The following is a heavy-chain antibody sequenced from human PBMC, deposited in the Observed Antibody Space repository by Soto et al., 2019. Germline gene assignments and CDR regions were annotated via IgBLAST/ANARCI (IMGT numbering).Heavy chain of an antibody. Sequence: LRLSCAASGFTFSSYWMSWVRQAPGKGLEWVANIKQDGSEKYYVDSVKGRFTISRDNAKNSLYLQMNSLRAEDTAVYYCASWIGSYYHDSSGYSAPVDYWGQGTMVTVYS. D-gene: IGHD3-22*01. V-gene: IGHV3-7*01. CDR1: GFTFSSYW. CDR3: ASWIGSYYHDSSGYSAPVDY. CDR2: IKQDGSEK. J-gene: IGHJ4*02.